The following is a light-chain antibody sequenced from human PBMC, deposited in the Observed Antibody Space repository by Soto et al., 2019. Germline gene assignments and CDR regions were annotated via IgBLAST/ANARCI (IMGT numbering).Light chain of an antibody. CDR2: GES. V-gene: IGKV3-20*01. Sequence: EIVLTQSPGTLSLSPGERATLSCRASQSVSSSFLAWYQQRPGQAPRLLIFGESYRATGIPDRFSGTGSGTDFTLTISKLEPEDFAVYYCQHYGNSPPEYTFGPGTKVD. J-gene: IGKJ3*01. CDR1: QSVSSSF. CDR3: QHYGNSPPEYT.